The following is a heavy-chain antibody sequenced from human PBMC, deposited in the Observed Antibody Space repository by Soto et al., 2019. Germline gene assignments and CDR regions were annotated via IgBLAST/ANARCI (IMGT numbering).Heavy chain of an antibody. J-gene: IGHJ3*02. CDR1: GFTLGSYG. Sequence: GGSLRLACAASGFTLGSYGMGWVRQPPGKGLEWVAYISSSVTILYEDSVKGRFTISRDNADNSLYLQLTSLTAEDTAVNYWRNLKSVMYSGYDAIDIWGRGTMVTVSS. CDR3: RNLKSVMYSGYDAIDI. D-gene: IGHD5-12*01. V-gene: IGHV3-48*03. CDR2: ISSSVTI.